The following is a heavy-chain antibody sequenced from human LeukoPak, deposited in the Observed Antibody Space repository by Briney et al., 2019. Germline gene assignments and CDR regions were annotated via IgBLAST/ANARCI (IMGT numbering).Heavy chain of an antibody. CDR3: AKDHVGTWPDGDY. J-gene: IGHJ4*02. V-gene: IGHV3-23*01. CDR1: GFTFSTYG. D-gene: IGHD1-26*01. CDR2: ITGSGGST. Sequence: PGGSLRLSCAASGFTFSTYGMSWVRQAPGKGLEWAAAITGSGGSTFYADSVKGRFTISRDNSKNTLFLQMNSLTAEDTAVYYCAKDHVGTWPDGDYWGQGTLVTVSS.